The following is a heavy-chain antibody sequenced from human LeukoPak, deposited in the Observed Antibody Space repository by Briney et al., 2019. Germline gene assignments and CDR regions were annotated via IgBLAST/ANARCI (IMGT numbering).Heavy chain of an antibody. Sequence: GGSLRLSCAASGFTFTSYSMNWVRQAPGKGLEWVSTISGGGGSTYYADSVKGRFTISRDNSKNTLYLQVNSLRAEDTAVYYCAKAVYRFGIEYYFDYWGQGTLVTVSS. CDR2: ISGGGGST. D-gene: IGHD5-18*01. J-gene: IGHJ4*02. V-gene: IGHV3-23*01. CDR1: GFTFTSYS. CDR3: AKAVYRFGIEYYFDY.